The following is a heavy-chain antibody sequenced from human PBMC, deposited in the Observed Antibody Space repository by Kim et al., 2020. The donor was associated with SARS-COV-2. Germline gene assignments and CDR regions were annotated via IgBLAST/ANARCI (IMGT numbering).Heavy chain of an antibody. CDR1: GGSISSYY. D-gene: IGHD1-26*01. V-gene: IGHV4-59*08. CDR3: ARHPPRRGAGARYYY. Sequence: SETLSLTCTVSGGSISSYYWSWIRQPPGKGLEWIGYIYYSGRPNYTPSLKTRVTLSVHTSKNPSSLKPSSLTAAATAVPYCARHPPRRGAGARYYY. CDR2: IYYSGRP. J-gene: IGHJ6*01.